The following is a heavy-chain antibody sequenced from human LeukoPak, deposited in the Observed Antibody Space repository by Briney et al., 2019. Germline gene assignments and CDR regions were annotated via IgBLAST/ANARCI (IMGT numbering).Heavy chain of an antibody. D-gene: IGHD2-8*01. CDR1: GLTFSSYA. J-gene: IGHJ4*02. CDR2: ISDTGATT. V-gene: IGHV3-23*01. CDR3: AKDTSIGRYCTNGVCSPFDY. Sequence: PGGSLRLSCAGSGLTFSSYAMSWVRQAPGKGLEWVSAISDTGATTYDADSVKGRFTISRDNSRSTLYLQMNSLRAEDTALYYCAKDTSIGRYCTNGVCSPFDYWGQGTPVTVSS.